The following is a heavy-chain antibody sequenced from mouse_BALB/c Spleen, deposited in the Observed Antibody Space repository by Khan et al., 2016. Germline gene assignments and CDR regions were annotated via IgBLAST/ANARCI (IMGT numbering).Heavy chain of an antibody. Sequence: EVELVASGGGLVQPGESLKLSCESNEYEFPSHDMSWVRKTPEKRLELVAAINSAGNDTYYPDTMERRFIISRDNTKKTLYLQINSLRSENTALYYCTRHYYGSSFWFAYWGQGTLVTVSA. CDR2: INSAGNDT. V-gene: IGHV5-2*01. D-gene: IGHD1-1*01. CDR3: TRHYYGSSFWFAY. CDR1: EYEFPSHD. J-gene: IGHJ3*01.